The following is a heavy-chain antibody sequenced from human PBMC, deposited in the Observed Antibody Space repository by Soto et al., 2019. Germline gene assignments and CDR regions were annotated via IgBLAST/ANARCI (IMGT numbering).Heavy chain of an antibody. CDR2: IIPILRTT. J-gene: IGHJ4*02. CDR1: GNTLSSYA. D-gene: IGHD2-21*01. Sequence: SVKVSCKASGNTLSSYAFTWLRQAPGKGFELMGTIIPILRTTEYEQKFQGRVTITADESTTTVYMELSGLTSGDTGIYFCARAYQPILPFDFWGQGTLVTVS. CDR3: ARAYQPILPFDF. V-gene: IGHV1-69*11.